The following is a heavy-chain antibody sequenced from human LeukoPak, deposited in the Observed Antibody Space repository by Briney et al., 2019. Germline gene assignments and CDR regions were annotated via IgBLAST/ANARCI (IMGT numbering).Heavy chain of an antibody. J-gene: IGHJ4*02. D-gene: IGHD2-15*01. CDR1: GFSFSTYG. CDR2: ISGSDGST. CDR3: AKNIGGFDY. Sequence: PGRSLRLSCAASGFSFSTYGMTWVRQAPGKGLEWVSGISGSDGSTYYADSVKGRFIISRDNSKNTLYLQMNSLRAEDTAVYYCAKNIGGFDYWGQGTLVTVSS. V-gene: IGHV3-23*01.